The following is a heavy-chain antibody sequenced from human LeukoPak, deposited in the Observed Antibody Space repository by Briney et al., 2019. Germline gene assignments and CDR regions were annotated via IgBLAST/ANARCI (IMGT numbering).Heavy chain of an antibody. CDR3: ARGSGYMVRGVIGY. CDR1: GYTFNGYY. J-gene: IGHJ4*02. D-gene: IGHD3-10*01. CDR2: LDPKSGGT. V-gene: IGHV1-2*02. Sequence: ASVKVSCKASGYTFNGYYIHWVRQAPGQGPEWMGWLDPKSGGTKYAQRFQGRVTMTWDTSISTAYMDLARLRSDDTAVYYCARGSGYMVRGVIGYWGQGTLVTVSS.